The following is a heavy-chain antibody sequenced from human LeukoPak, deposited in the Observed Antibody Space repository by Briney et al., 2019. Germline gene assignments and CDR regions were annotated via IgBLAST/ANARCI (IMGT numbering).Heavy chain of an antibody. J-gene: IGHJ4*02. CDR2: IRSSGSTI. CDR3: ARAQGYSSSSGFDY. V-gene: IGHV3-11*01. CDR1: GFTFSDYY. Sequence: GGSLRLSCAASGFTFSDYYMSWIRQAPGKVLEWVSYIRSSGSTIYYADSVKGRFTISRDTAKNSLYLQMNSLRAEDTAVYYCARAQGYSSSSGFDYWGQGTLVTVSS. D-gene: IGHD6-6*01.